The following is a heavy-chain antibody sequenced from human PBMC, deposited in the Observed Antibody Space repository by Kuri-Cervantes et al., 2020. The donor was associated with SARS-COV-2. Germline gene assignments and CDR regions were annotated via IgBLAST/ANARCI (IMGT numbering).Heavy chain of an antibody. J-gene: IGHJ3*02. CDR3: ARRTRYSSSTSCDIGAFDI. CDR2: IYPGDCDT. CDR1: GYTFTSYW. Sequence: GGSLRLSCKGSGYTFTSYWIGWVRQMPGKGLEWMGIIYPGDCDTRYSPSFQGQVTISADKSISTAYLQWSSLKASDTAMYYCARRTRYSSSTSCDIGAFDIWGQGTMVTVSS. D-gene: IGHD2-2*02. V-gene: IGHV5-51*01.